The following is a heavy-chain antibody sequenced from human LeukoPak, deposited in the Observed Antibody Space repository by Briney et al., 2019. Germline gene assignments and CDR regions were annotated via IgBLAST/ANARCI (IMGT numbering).Heavy chain of an antibody. CDR2: IYYSGST. Sequence: SETLSLTCTVSGGSISSSSYYWGWIRQPPGKGLEWIGSIYYSGSTYYNPSLKSRVTISVDTSKNQFSLKLSSVTAADTTVYYCARGGFYCGGDCYVDYWGQGTLVTVSS. CDR3: ARGGFYCGGDCYVDY. CDR1: GGSISSSSYY. D-gene: IGHD2-21*02. J-gene: IGHJ4*02. V-gene: IGHV4-39*07.